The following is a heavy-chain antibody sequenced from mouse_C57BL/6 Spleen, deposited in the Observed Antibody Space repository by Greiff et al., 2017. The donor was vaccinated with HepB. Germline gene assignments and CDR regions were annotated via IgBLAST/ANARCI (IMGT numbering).Heavy chain of an antibody. CDR3: ARWGQPGDFDY. J-gene: IGHJ2*01. V-gene: IGHV1-69*01. D-gene: IGHD3-3*01. CDR2: IDPSDSYT. Sequence: QVQLQQPGAELVMPGASVKLSCKASGYTFTSYWMHWVKQRPGQGLEWIGEIDPSDSYTNYNQKFRGKSTLTVDKSSSTAYMQLSSLTSEDSAVYYCARWGQPGDFDYWGQGTTLTVSS. CDR1: GYTFTSYW.